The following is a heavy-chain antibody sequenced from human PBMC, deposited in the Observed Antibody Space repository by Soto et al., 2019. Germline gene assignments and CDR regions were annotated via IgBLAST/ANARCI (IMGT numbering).Heavy chain of an antibody. V-gene: IGHV4-59*01. J-gene: IGHJ4*02. CDR3: ARRYGRNFDY. CDR2: IYYSGST. Sequence: SGTLSLTCTLSGGSTSSYYWGFIRQPPGKGLEWIGYIYYSGSTNYNPSLKSRVTISVDTSKNQFSLKLSSVTAADTAVYYCARRYGRNFDYWGQGTLVTVSS. CDR1: GGSTSSYY. D-gene: IGHD1-20*01.